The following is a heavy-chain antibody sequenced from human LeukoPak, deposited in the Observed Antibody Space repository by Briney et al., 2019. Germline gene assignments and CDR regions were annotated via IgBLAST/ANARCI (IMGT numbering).Heavy chain of an antibody. CDR2: INHSGSI. CDR3: ARVNASERAAYYFDY. J-gene: IGHJ4*02. CDR1: GGSFSAYY. Sequence: SETLSLTCAVHGGSFSAYYWSWIRQPPGKGLEWIGEINHSGSINYNPSLKSRVTMSVDTSKNQFSLKLTSLTAADTAAYYCARVNASERAAYYFDYWGQGTLVTVSS. V-gene: IGHV4-34*01. D-gene: IGHD1-14*01.